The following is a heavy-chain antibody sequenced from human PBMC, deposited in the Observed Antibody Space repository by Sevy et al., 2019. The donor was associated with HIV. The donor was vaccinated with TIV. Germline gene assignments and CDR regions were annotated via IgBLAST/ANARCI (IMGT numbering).Heavy chain of an antibody. CDR2: ISYDGSNK. D-gene: IGHD3-22*01. CDR1: GFTFSSYA. V-gene: IGHV3-30*04. Sequence: GGSLRLSCAASGFTFSSYAMHWVRQAPGKGLEWVAVISYDGSNKYYADSVKGRFTISRDNSKNTLYLQMNSLRAEDTAVYYCARGEDYYDRVCYGMDVWDQGTTVTVSS. J-gene: IGHJ6*02. CDR3: ARGEDYYDRVCYGMDV.